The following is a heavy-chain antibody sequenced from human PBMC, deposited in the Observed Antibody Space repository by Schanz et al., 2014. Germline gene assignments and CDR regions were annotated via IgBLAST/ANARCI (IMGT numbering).Heavy chain of an antibody. Sequence: QVQLVQSGPEVKKPGASVRVSCQASGYTFTSYGISWVRQAPGQGLEWMGWINPNSGGTNYAQNFQGRVTMTSDTSISTAYMELSRLRSDDTAVYYCARDRAYYYESSGDVGYWGQGTLVTVSS. V-gene: IGHV1-2*02. CDR1: GYTFTSYG. CDR3: ARDRAYYYESSGDVGY. J-gene: IGHJ4*02. D-gene: IGHD3-22*01. CDR2: INPNSGGT.